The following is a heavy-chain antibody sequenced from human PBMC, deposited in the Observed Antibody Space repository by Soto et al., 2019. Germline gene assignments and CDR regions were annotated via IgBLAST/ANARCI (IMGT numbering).Heavy chain of an antibody. CDR2: INPSGGST. J-gene: IGHJ4*02. CDR1: GYTFTSYY. D-gene: IGHD1-26*01. Sequence: VASVKVSCKASGYTFTSYYMHWVRQAPGQGLEWMGIINPSGGSTSYAQKFQGRVTMTRDTSTSTVYMQLSSLTSEDTAVYYCARDDSGFSGSHYIDYFNYWGQGALVTVSS. V-gene: IGHV1-46*01. CDR3: ARDDSGFSGSHYIDYFNY.